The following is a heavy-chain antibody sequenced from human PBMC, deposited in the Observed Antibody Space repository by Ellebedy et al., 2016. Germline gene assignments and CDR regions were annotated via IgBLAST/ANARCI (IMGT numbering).Heavy chain of an antibody. D-gene: IGHD2-2*01. J-gene: IGHJ3*01. CDR1: GYTFTGYY. CDR3: ARGEIYCSSTNCHDAFDF. CDR2: INPNSGDT. Sequence: ASVKVSXXASGYTFTGYYIHWVRQAPGQGLEWMGWINPNSGDTNYAQKFQGRVTMTRDTSISTAYMELSRLRSDDTAVYYCARGEIYCSSTNCHDAFDFWGQGTMVTVSS. V-gene: IGHV1-2*02.